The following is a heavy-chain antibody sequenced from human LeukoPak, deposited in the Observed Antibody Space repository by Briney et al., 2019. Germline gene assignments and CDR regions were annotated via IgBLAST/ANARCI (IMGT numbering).Heavy chain of an antibody. CDR1: GFTFSSYA. D-gene: IGHD3-22*01. J-gene: IGHJ4*02. Sequence: GGSLRLSCAASGFTFSSYAMHWVRQAPGKGLEYVSAISTNGGSTYYANSVKGRFTISRDNSKNTLYLQMGSLRAEDMAVYYCARGDSMIVVVKGFDYWGQGTLVTVSS. V-gene: IGHV3-64*01. CDR2: ISTNGGST. CDR3: ARGDSMIVVVKGFDY.